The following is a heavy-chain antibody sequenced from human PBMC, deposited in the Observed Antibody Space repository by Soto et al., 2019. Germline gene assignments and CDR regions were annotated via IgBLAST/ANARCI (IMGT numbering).Heavy chain of an antibody. CDR1: GGSISSGGYY. CDR3: ARVGCSSTSCYHFDP. Sequence: SETLSLTCTVSGGSISSGGYYWSWIRQHPGKGLEWIGYIYYSGSTYYNPSLKSRVTISVYTSVNQFSLKLSSVTAADTAVYYCARVGCSSTSCYHFDPWGQGTLVTVSS. D-gene: IGHD2-2*01. J-gene: IGHJ5*02. V-gene: IGHV4-31*03. CDR2: IYYSGST.